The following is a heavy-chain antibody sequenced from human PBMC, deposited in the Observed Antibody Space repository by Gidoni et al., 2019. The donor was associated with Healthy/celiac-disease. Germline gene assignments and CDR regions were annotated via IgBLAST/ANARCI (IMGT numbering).Heavy chain of an antibody. CDR3: AREGGYCSGGSCYGYFDY. J-gene: IGHJ4*02. Sequence: QVQLQESGPGLVKPSQTLSLTCTVSGGSISRGDYYWSWIRQPPGKGLEWIGYIYYSGSTYYNPSLKSRVTISVDTSKNQFSLKLSSVTAADTAVYYCAREGGYCSGGSCYGYFDYWGQGTLVTVSS. CDR1: GGSISRGDYY. D-gene: IGHD2-15*01. V-gene: IGHV4-30-4*01. CDR2: IYYSGST.